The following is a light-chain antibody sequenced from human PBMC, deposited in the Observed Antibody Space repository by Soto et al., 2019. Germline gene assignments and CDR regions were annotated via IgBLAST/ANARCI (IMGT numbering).Light chain of an antibody. CDR1: SSDIGGYNY. Sequence: SALTQPASVSGSPGQSITISCTGTSSDIGGYNYVSWYQQHPGKAPKLLIYDVSDRPSGVSNRFSGSKSGNTASLTISGLQPEDEADYYCSSYTSSSSLVFGGGTKLTVL. CDR3: SSYTSSSSLV. CDR2: DVS. V-gene: IGLV2-14*03. J-gene: IGLJ3*02.